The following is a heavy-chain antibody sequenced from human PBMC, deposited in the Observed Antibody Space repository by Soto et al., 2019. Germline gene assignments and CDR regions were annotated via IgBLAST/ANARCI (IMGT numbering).Heavy chain of an antibody. D-gene: IGHD3-16*02. J-gene: IGHJ4*02. V-gene: IGHV3-23*01. Sequence: PGGSLRLSCAASGFTFSSYAMSLVRQAPGKGLEWVSAISGSGGSTYYADSVKGRFTISRDNSKNTLYLQMNSLRAEDTAVYYCAKDYYDYIWGSYRYYFDYWGQGTLVTVSS. CDR1: GFTFSSYA. CDR2: ISGSGGST. CDR3: AKDYYDYIWGSYRYYFDY.